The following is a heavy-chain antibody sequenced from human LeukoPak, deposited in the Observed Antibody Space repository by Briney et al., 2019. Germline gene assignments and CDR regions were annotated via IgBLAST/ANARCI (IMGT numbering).Heavy chain of an antibody. D-gene: IGHD5-12*01. Sequence: GGSLRLSCAASGFTFSSYWMHWVRQAPGKGLVWVSRINSDGSSTSYADSVKGRFTISRDNAKNTLYLQMNSLGAEDTAVYYCASGATRVSLDPWGQGTLVTVSS. CDR3: ASGATRVSLDP. J-gene: IGHJ5*02. V-gene: IGHV3-74*01. CDR2: INSDGSST. CDR1: GFTFSSYW.